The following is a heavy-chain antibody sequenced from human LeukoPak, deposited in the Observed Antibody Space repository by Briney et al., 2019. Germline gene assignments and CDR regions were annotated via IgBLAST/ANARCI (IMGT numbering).Heavy chain of an antibody. CDR1: GYTFTSYD. Sequence: ASVKVSCKASGYTFTSYDINWVRQATGQGLEWMGWMNPNSGNTGYAQKFQGRVTMTRNTSISTAYMELSSLRSEDTAVYDCASSEGDMTAFDYWGQGTLVTVSS. CDR2: MNPNSGNT. J-gene: IGHJ4*02. D-gene: IGHD3-9*01. CDR3: ASSEGDMTAFDY. V-gene: IGHV1-8*01.